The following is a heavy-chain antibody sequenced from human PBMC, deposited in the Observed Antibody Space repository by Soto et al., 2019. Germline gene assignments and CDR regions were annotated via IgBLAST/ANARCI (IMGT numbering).Heavy chain of an antibody. J-gene: IGHJ4*02. D-gene: IGHD3-10*01. CDR2: ISAYNGNT. Sequence: QVQLVQSGAEVRKPGASVKVSCKTSGYNFNSFGVSWVRQAPGQGLEWMGWISAYNGNTNYAQKFQGRVTMTTDTSTSTGYMDLRSQRSDDPAVYYCARASYYYGSGSYTEDWGQGTLVTVSS. CDR1: GYNFNSFG. V-gene: IGHV1-18*01. CDR3: ARASYYYGSGSYTED.